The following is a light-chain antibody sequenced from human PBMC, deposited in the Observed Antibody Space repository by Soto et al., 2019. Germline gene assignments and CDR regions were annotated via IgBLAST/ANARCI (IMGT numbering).Light chain of an antibody. CDR2: AAS. CDR1: QSISSY. J-gene: IGKJ2*01. CDR3: QQSYSTLYA. Sequence: DIQMTQSPSSLSASVGDRVTITCRASQSISSYLNWYQQKPGKAPKPLIYAASSLQSGVPSRFSGSGSRTDFTLTISSLQPEDFATYYCQQSYSTLYAFGQGTKLEI. V-gene: IGKV1-39*01.